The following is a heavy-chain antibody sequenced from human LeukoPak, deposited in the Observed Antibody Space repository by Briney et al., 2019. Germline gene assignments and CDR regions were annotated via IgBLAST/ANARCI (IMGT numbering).Heavy chain of an antibody. CDR1: GFTFSSYA. Sequence: GGSLRLSCAASGFTFSSYAMSWVRQAPGKGLEWVSAISGSGGSTYYADSVKGRFTISRDNSKNTLYLQMNSLRAEDTAVYYCANTNHRVDTAMVGGSFDYWGQGTLVTVSS. D-gene: IGHD5-18*01. J-gene: IGHJ4*02. CDR2: ISGSGGST. CDR3: ANTNHRVDTAMVGGSFDY. V-gene: IGHV3-23*01.